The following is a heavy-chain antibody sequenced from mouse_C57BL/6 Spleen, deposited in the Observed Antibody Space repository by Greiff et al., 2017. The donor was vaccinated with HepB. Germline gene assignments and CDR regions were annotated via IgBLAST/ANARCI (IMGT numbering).Heavy chain of an antibody. CDR1: GFNIKDYY. V-gene: IGHV14-1*01. D-gene: IGHD1-1*01. CDR2: IDPEDGDT. CDR3: TTPCSYGSSPYAMDY. J-gene: IGHJ4*01. Sequence: VQLQQSGAELVRPGASVKLSCTASGFNIKDYYMHWVNQRPEQGLEWIGRIDPEDGDTEYAPKFQGKATMTADTSSNTAYLQLSSLTSEDTAGYSCTTPCSYGSSPYAMDYWGQGTSVAVSS.